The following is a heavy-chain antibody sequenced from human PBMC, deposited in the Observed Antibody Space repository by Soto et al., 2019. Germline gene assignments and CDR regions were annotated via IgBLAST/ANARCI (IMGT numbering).Heavy chain of an antibody. CDR3: ARDRGYQSHYYYGMDV. D-gene: IGHD2-2*01. CDR1: TFTLTYYS. Sequence: PGGSLRLSCAASTFTLTYYSMHWVRQAPGKGLEWVATISYDGSNKRYTNSVKGRFTISRDNSETILYLQMNSLRAEDTAVYYCARDRGYQSHYYYGMDVWGQGTTVTVSS. J-gene: IGHJ6*02. CDR2: ISYDGSNK. V-gene: IGHV3-30-3*01.